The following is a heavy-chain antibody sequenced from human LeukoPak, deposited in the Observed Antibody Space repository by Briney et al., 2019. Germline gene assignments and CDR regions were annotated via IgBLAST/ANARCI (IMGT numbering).Heavy chain of an antibody. CDR3: AKENDFVY. CDR1: GFTFSSYA. V-gene: IGHV3-30-3*01. J-gene: IGHJ4*02. D-gene: IGHD3-3*01. CDR2: ISYDGSNK. Sequence: PGGSLRLSCAASGFTFSSYAMHWVRQAPGKGLEWVAVISYDGSNKYYADSVKGRFTISRDNSKNTLYLQMNSLRAEDTAVYYCAKENDFVYWGQGTLVTVSS.